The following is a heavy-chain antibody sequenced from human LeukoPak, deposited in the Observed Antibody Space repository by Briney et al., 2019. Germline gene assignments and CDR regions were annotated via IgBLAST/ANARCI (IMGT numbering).Heavy chain of an antibody. V-gene: IGHV4-39*01. CDR1: GGSISSSSYY. J-gene: IGHJ4*02. Sequence: PSETLSLTCTVSGGSISSSSYYWGWIRQPPGKGLEWIGSIYYSGSTYYNPSLKSRVTISVDTSKNQFSLKLSSVTAADTAVYYCATQRKIWLQLRDYWGQGTLVTVSS. CDR3: ATQRKIWLQLRDY. D-gene: IGHD5-24*01. CDR2: IYYSGST.